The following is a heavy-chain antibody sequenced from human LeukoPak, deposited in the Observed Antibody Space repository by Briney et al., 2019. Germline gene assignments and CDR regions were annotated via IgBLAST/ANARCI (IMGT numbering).Heavy chain of an antibody. CDR3: AREAAGY. J-gene: IGHJ4*02. CDR2: IYYSGST. CDR1: GGSISSSSYY. D-gene: IGHD6-13*01. V-gene: IGHV4-39*07. Sequence: SETLSFTCTVSGGSISSSSYYWGWIRQPPGKGLEWIGSIYYSGSTYYNPSLKSRVTISVDTSKNQFSLKLSSVTAADTAVYYCAREAAGYWGQGTLVTVSS.